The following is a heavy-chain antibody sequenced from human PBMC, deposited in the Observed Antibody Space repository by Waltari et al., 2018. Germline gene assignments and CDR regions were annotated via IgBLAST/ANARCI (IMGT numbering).Heavy chain of an antibody. CDR3: ARDPHQAGDY. Sequence: QVQVVESGGGLVKPGGSLRLSCVASGFTFTDYYMSWIRQAPGKGLEWVSFIDKSGITIFYADSVKGRFTVSRDNAKNSLYLQMNTLSPDDTAVYYCARDPHQAGDYWGQGTLVTVSS. D-gene: IGHD2-2*01. J-gene: IGHJ4*02. CDR2: IDKSGITI. V-gene: IGHV3-11*01. CDR1: GFTFTDYY.